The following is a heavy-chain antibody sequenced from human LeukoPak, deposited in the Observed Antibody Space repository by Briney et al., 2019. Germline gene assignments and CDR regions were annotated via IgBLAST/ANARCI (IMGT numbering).Heavy chain of an antibody. CDR3: AKGWGRGWPGGRNWFDP. D-gene: IGHD6-19*01. J-gene: IGHJ5*02. V-gene: IGHV3-30*18. Sequence: PGRSLRLSCAASGFTFSSYGMHWVRQAPGKGLEWVAVISYDGSNKYYADSVKGRFTISRDNSKNTLYLQMNSLRAEDTAVYYCAKGWGRGWPGGRNWFDPWGQGTLVTVSS. CDR1: GFTFSSYG. CDR2: ISYDGSNK.